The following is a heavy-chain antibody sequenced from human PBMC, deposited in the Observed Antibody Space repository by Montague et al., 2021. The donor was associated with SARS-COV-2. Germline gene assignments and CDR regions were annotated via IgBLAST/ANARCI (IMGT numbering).Heavy chain of an antibody. J-gene: IGHJ4*01. CDR1: GASISSRSYY. V-gene: IGHV4-39*01. CDR2: KYYSGST. Sequence: SETLSLTCTVSGASISSRSYYWVWIRQPPGKGLEWIGFKYYSGSTYYNPTLKSRVTISVATSKNPFSLKLSSVTAADTAVYYWATLPSSITIFGVVQGYYFDHWGHGTLVTVSS. D-gene: IGHD3-3*01. CDR3: ATLPSSITIFGVVQGYYFDH.